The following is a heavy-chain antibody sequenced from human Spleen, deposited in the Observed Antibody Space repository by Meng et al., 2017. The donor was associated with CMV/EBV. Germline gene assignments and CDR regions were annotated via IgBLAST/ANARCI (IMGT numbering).Heavy chain of an antibody. CDR3: ARVLGYSGSYSVYVFDI. V-gene: IGHV3-48*01. D-gene: IGHD1-26*01. J-gene: IGHJ3*02. Sequence: GESLKISCAASGFTFSNYDMNWVRQAPGKGLEWLSYISSTGLTIYYTDSVKGRFTVSRDNAKNSLFLQMNSLRAEDTALYHCARVLGYSGSYSVYVFDIWGQGTMVTVSS. CDR1: GFTFSNYD. CDR2: ISSTGLTI.